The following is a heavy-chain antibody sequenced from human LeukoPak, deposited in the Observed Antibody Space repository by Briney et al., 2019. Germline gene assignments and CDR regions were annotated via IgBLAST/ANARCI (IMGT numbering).Heavy chain of an antibody. CDR1: GGSISSASYY. CDR2: IYISGST. D-gene: IGHD4-17*01. J-gene: IGHJ4*02. Sequence: PSETLSLTCTVSGGSISSASYYWRWIRQPAGKGLEWIGRIYISGSTNYNPSLKSRATISVDTSKNQFSLKLSSVTAADTAVYYCAREREGPYGYLDYWGQGTLVTVSS. CDR3: AREREGPYGYLDY. V-gene: IGHV4-61*02.